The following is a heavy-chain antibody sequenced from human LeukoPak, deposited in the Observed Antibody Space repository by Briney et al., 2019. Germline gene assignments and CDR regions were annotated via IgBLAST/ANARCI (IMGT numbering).Heavy chain of an antibody. CDR2: FSGSAYST. CDR1: GFTFSTYD. V-gene: IGHV3-23*01. Sequence: GGSLRLSCAASGFTFSTYDMSWVRQAPGKGLEWVSTFSGSAYSTYYADSVRGRFTISRDNSKNTLYLQMNSLRAENTAVYFCAKALGDWPTTLDYWGRGTLVTVSS. J-gene: IGHJ4*02. CDR3: AKALGDWPTTLDY. D-gene: IGHD3-16*01.